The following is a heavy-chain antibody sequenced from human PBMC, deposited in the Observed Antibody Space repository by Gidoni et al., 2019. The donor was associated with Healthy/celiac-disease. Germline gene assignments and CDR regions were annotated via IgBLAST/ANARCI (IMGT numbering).Heavy chain of an antibody. Sequence: QVQLQESGPGLVKPSQTLSLTCTVPGGSIRSGGYYWSWIRQHPGKGLEWIGYIYYSGSTYYNPSLKSRVTISVDTSKNQFSLKLSSVTAADTAVYYCARDFSGGSGSYNPWGQGTLVTVSS. D-gene: IGHD3-10*01. V-gene: IGHV4-31*03. CDR2: IYYSGST. J-gene: IGHJ5*02. CDR3: ARDFSGGSGSYNP. CDR1: GGSIRSGGYY.